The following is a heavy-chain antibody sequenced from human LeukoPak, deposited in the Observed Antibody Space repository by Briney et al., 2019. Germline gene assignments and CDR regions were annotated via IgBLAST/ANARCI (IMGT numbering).Heavy chain of an antibody. CDR3: AKDVPAAYFDY. Sequence: PGGSLRLSCAASGFTFSSYCMSWVRQAPGKGLEWVANIKQDGSGKYYVDSVKGRFTISRDNAKNSLYLQMNSLKPEDTAVYCCAKDVPAAYFDYWGQGTLVSVSS. CDR1: GFTFSSYC. J-gene: IGHJ4*02. CDR2: IKQDGSGK. D-gene: IGHD2-15*01. V-gene: IGHV3-7*01.